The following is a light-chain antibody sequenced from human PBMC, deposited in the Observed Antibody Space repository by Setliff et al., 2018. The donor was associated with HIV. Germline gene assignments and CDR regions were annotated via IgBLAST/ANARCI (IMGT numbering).Light chain of an antibody. CDR2: DVN. CDR1: SSDVGGYDF. Sequence: QSVLTQPASVSGSPGQSITISCTGTSSDVGGYDFVSWYQLHPGMAPQLIIYDVNKRSSGVSNRFSGSKSGDTASLTISGLQAEDEADYFCSSYTSYNSFLIFGGGTKVTVL. CDR3: SSYTSYNSFLI. V-gene: IGLV2-14*03. J-gene: IGLJ2*01.